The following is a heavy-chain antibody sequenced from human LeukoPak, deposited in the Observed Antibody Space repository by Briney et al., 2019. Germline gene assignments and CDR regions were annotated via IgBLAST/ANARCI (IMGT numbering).Heavy chain of an antibody. Sequence: SETLSLTCSVSGDPTSSSYWSWIRQPPGKGLEWIGYSYYSGTTNYNPSLKSRVTISVDTPKNQFSLKLTSVTAADTAIYYCAREEMASGYYFDYWGQGALVTVSS. J-gene: IGHJ4*02. CDR3: AREEMASGYYFDY. D-gene: IGHD5-24*01. CDR2: SYYSGTT. CDR1: GDPTSSSY. V-gene: IGHV4-59*01.